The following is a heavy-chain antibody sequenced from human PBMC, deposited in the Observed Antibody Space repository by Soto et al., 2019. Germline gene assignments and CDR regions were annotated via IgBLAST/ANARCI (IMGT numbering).Heavy chain of an antibody. Sequence: EVQLVESGGGLVQPGESLRLSCAASGFTVSNYHMTWVRQAPGKGLEWVSAVYADGATSHADSVKDRFTVSRDNSRNTLNLQRSGLRAEDTAVYYCARSGGGLDYWGQGTLVTVSS. V-gene: IGHV3-66*01. CDR3: ARSGGGLDY. CDR2: VYADGAT. D-gene: IGHD3-10*01. CDR1: GFTVSNYH. J-gene: IGHJ4*02.